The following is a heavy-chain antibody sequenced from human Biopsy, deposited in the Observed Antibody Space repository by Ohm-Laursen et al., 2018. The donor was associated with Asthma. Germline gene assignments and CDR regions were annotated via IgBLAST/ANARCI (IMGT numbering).Heavy chain of an antibody. CDR1: GFSFDDCA. D-gene: IGHD3-22*01. CDR2: ISWNSGNI. CDR3: AKSADYYDSTDYLDF. V-gene: IGHV3-9*01. J-gene: IGHJ4*01. Sequence: SLRLSCTASGFSFDDCAMHWVRQAPVKGLEWVSSISWNSGNIDYAVSVKGRFTISRDNAKNSLYLQMQSLRPEDTAFYYCAKSADYYDSTDYLDFWGRGTLVTVSS.